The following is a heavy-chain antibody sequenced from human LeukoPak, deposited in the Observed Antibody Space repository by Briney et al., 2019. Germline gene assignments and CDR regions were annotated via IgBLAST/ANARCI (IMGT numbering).Heavy chain of an antibody. V-gene: IGHV1-24*01. D-gene: IGHD6-13*01. CDR3: ATGRIAAAARSVGFYFDY. CDR2: FDPEDRET. Sequence: ASVKVSCKVSGYTLTELSMHWVRQAPGKGLEWMGGFDPEDRETIYAQKFQGRVTMTEDTSTDTAYMELSSLRSEDTAVYYCATGRIAAAARSVGFYFDYWGQGTLVTVSS. CDR1: GYTLTELS. J-gene: IGHJ4*02.